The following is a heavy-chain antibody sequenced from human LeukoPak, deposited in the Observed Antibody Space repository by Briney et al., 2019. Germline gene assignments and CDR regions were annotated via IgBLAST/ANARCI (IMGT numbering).Heavy chain of an antibody. CDR3: ATPMTGFDY. J-gene: IGHJ4*02. D-gene: IGHD1-14*01. V-gene: IGHV1-69*04. CDR2: IIPILGIA. Sequence: SVKVSCKASEGTFSSYAISWVRQAPGQGLEWMGRIIPILGIANYAQKFQGRVTITADKSTSTAYMELSSLRSEDTAVYYCATPMTGFDYWGQGTLVTVSS. CDR1: EGTFSSYA.